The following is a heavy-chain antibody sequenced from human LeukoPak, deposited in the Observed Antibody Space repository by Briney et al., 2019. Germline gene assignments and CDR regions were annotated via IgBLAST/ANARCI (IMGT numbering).Heavy chain of an antibody. J-gene: IGHJ4*02. CDR2: IRHDESVR. V-gene: IGHV3-30*02. Sequence: GGSLRLSCAASGFTFISYGMQWVRQAPGKGLEWVAFIRHDESVRYYADSVKGRFTIPRDNSKNTLSLQMNSLRPEDTAVYYCAKGTSQGATWLGDYWGQGILVTVSS. CDR1: GFTFISYG. D-gene: IGHD6-19*01. CDR3: AKGTSQGATWLGDY.